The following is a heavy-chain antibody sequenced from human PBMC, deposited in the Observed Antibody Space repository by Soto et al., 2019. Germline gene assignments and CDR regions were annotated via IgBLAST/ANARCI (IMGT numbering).Heavy chain of an antibody. CDR2: INHSGST. D-gene: IGHD6-6*01. CDR1: GGSFSGYY. V-gene: IGHV4-34*01. CDR3: ARGNSSSFQFDY. J-gene: IGHJ4*02. Sequence: QVQLQQWGAGLLKPSETLSLTCAVYGGSFSGYYWSWIRQPPGKGLEWIGEINHSGSTNYNPSLKSRVTISVDTSKNQFSVKRSSVTAADTAVYYCARGNSSSFQFDYWGQGTLVTVSS.